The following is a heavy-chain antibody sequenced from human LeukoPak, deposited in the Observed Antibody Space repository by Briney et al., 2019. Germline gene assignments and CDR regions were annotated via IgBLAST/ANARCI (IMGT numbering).Heavy chain of an antibody. Sequence: GGSLRLSCAASGFTFSSYGMHGLRQAPGKGLEGVAVISYDGSNKDYADSVKGRFTISRDNSKNTLYLQMNSLRAEDTAVYYCANWNYGYYFDYWGQGTLVTVSS. V-gene: IGHV3-30*18. J-gene: IGHJ4*02. D-gene: IGHD1-7*01. CDR2: ISYDGSNK. CDR3: ANWNYGYYFDY. CDR1: GFTFSSYG.